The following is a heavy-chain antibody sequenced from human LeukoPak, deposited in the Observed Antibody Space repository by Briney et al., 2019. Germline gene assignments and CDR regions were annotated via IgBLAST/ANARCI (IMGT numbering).Heavy chain of an antibody. Sequence: SVKVSCKASGYTFTSYDINWVRQAPGQGLEWMGVFIPILGTANSTQKFQGRVTITADISTNTVYMELSSLRSEDTAVYFCAGIPVFGVVLHQEPVWGKGTTVTVSS. CDR1: GYTFTSYD. V-gene: IGHV1-69*10. CDR3: AGIPVFGVVLHQEPV. CDR2: FIPILGTA. J-gene: IGHJ6*04. D-gene: IGHD3-3*01.